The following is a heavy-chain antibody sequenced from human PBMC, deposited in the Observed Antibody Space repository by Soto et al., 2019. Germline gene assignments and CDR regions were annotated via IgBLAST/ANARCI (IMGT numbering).Heavy chain of an antibody. CDR3: ARERYYGSGAFDY. CDR1: RFTFSSYS. D-gene: IGHD3-10*01. CDR2: ISSSSSTI. Sequence: GWSLRLSCAASRFTFSSYSMNWVRQAPGKGLEWVSYISSSSSTIYYADSVKGRFTISRDNAKNSLYLQMNSLRDEDTAVYYCARERYYGSGAFDYWGQGTLVTVSS. V-gene: IGHV3-48*02. J-gene: IGHJ4*02.